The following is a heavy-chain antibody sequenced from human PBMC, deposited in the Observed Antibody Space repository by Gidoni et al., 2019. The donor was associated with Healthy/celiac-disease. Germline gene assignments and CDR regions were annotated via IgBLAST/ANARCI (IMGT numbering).Heavy chain of an antibody. D-gene: IGHD6-6*01. CDR1: GGSFSGYY. Sequence: QVQLQQWGAGLLKPSETLSLTCAVYGGSFSGYYWSWIRQPPGKGLEWIGEINHSGSTNYNPSLKSRGTISVDTSKNQFSLKLSSVTAADTAVYYCAREVDSSSSSNYMDVWGKGTTVTVSS. CDR2: INHSGST. V-gene: IGHV4-34*01. J-gene: IGHJ6*03. CDR3: AREVDSSSSSNYMDV.